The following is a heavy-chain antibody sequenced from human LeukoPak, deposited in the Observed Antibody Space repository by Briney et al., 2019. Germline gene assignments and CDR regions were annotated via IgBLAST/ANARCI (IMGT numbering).Heavy chain of an antibody. CDR2: FYNSGRS. CDR3: TRGAGWLIDY. Sequence: SETLSLICTVSGGSISSSSYYWGWIRQPPGKGLEWIGYFYNSGRSTYNPSLKSRVTISADTSKNHFSLKLNSVTTADTAVYYCTRGAGWLIDYWGQGILVTVSS. CDR1: GGSISSSSYY. V-gene: IGHV4-61*03. J-gene: IGHJ4*02. D-gene: IGHD3-16*01.